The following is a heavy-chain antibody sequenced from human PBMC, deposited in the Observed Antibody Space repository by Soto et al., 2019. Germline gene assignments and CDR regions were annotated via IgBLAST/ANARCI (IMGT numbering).Heavy chain of an antibody. CDR2: IVVGSGNT. V-gene: IGHV1-58*01. CDR1: GFTFTSSA. D-gene: IGHD3-10*01. CDR3: AAGLPGWFGELLFSYYGMDV. J-gene: IGHJ6*02. Sequence: ASVKVSCKASGFTFTSSAVQWVRQARGQRLEWIGWIVVGSGNTNYAQKFQERVTITRDMSTSTAYMELSSLRSEDTAVYYCAAGLPGWFGELLFSYYGMDVWGQGTTVTVSS.